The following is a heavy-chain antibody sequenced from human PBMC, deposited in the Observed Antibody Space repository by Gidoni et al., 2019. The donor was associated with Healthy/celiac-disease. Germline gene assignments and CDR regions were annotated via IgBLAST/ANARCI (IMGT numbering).Heavy chain of an antibody. CDR1: GGTFSSYT. CDR2: IIPILGRA. V-gene: IGHV1-69*08. D-gene: IGHD2-2*01. CDR3: AREGAAEYQLLSSDGSDY. Sequence: QVQLVQSGAEVKKPGSSVKVSCKASGGTFSSYTISWVRQAPGQGLEWMGRIIPILGRANYAQKFQGRVTITADKSTSTAYMELSSLRSEDTAVYYCAREGAAEYQLLSSDGSDYWGQGTLVTVSS. J-gene: IGHJ4*02.